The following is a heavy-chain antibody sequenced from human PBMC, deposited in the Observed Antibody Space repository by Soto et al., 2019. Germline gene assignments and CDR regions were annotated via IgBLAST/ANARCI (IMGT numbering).Heavy chain of an antibody. J-gene: IGHJ3*02. CDR1: GYTFTCYY. Sequence: ASVKVSCKASGYTFTCYYMHWVRQAPGQGLEWMGWINPNSGGTNYAQKFQGWVTMTRDTSISTAYMELSRLRSDDTAVYYCARVSSSQLCFAQKNHVFNIWGQGKMVTVS. CDR3: ARVSSSQLCFAQKNHVFNI. V-gene: IGHV1-2*04. D-gene: IGHD5-18*01. CDR2: INPNSGGT.